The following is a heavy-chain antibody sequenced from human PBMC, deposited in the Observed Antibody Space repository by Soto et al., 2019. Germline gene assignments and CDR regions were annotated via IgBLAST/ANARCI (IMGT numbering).Heavy chain of an antibody. D-gene: IGHD5-18*01. CDR2: ISAYNGNT. Sequence: ASVKVSCKSSGYTFTSYGISWVRQAPGQGLEWMGWISAYNGNTNYAQKLRGRVTMTTDTSTSTAYMELRSLRSDDTAVYYCARDVDTAMVPRLSDVNWGQGTLVTVSS. CDR1: GYTFTSYG. J-gene: IGHJ4*02. V-gene: IGHV1-18*01. CDR3: ARDVDTAMVPRLSDVN.